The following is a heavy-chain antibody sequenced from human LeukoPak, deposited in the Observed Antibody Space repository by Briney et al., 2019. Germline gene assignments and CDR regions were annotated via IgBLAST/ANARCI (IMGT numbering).Heavy chain of an antibody. CDR3: AREVGIAAPYFDY. J-gene: IGHJ4*02. D-gene: IGHD6-6*01. Sequence: ASVKVSCKASGGTFSSYAISWVRQVPGQGLEWMGGIIPIFGTANYAQKFQGRVTITTDESTSTAYMELSSLRSEDTAVYYCAREVGIAAPYFDYWGQGTLVTVSS. CDR1: GGTFSSYA. CDR2: IIPIFGTA. V-gene: IGHV1-69*05.